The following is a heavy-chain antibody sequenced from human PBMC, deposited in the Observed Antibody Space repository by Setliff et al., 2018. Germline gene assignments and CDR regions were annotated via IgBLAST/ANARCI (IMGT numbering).Heavy chain of an antibody. CDR2: SADGANE. Sequence: PGGSLRLSCVASGFSFSTYTVHWVRQAPGKGLEWISADGANEYYVDSVKGRFTISRDNAKNSLYLEMNSLRDDDTAVYYCAREPRDKPEDIWGQGTMVTVSS. J-gene: IGHJ3*02. CDR1: GFSFSTYT. CDR3: AREPRDKPEDI. V-gene: IGHV3-30*07.